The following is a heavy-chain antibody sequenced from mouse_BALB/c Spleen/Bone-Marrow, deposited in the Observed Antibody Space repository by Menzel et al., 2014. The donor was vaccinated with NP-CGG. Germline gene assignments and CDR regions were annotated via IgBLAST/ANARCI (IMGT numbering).Heavy chain of an antibody. J-gene: IGHJ4*01. CDR1: GYAFSTSW. CDR2: IYPGDGDT. D-gene: IGHD2-3*01. V-gene: IGHV1-82*01. CDR3: ARSDGYRTMDY. Sequence: VQLQQSGPKLVKPGASVKISCKASGYAFSTSWMNWVKQRPGQGLEWIGRIYPGDGDTNYNGKFKGKATLTADKSSSTAYMQLSSLTSVDSAVYFCARSDGYRTMDYWGQGTSVTVSS.